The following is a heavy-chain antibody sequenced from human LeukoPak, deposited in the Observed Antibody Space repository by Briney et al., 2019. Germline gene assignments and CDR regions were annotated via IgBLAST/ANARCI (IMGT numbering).Heavy chain of an antibody. J-gene: IGHJ4*02. CDR3: ARVSTDILTGYYSFDY. CDR1: GGTFSSYA. D-gene: IGHD3-9*01. CDR2: IIPIFGTA. V-gene: IGHV1-69*01. Sequence: SVKVSCKASGGTFSSYAISWVRHAPGQGLEWMGGIIPIFGTANYAQKFQGRVTITADESTSTAYMELSSLRSEDTAVYYCARVSTDILTGYYSFDYWGQGTLVTVSS.